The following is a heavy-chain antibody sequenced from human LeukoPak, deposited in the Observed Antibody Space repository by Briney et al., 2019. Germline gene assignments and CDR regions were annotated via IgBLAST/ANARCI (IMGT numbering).Heavy chain of an antibody. CDR2: ISGSGGST. V-gene: IGHV3-23*01. CDR3: TTDDGGSEFDY. Sequence: GGSLRLSCVASGFTFNSYAMNWVRQAPGKGLEWVSVISGSGGSTYYADSVKGRFTISRDNSKNTLYLQMNSLRAEDTSVYYCTTDDGGSEFDYWGQGTLVTVSS. D-gene: IGHD1-26*01. CDR1: GFTFNSYA. J-gene: IGHJ4*02.